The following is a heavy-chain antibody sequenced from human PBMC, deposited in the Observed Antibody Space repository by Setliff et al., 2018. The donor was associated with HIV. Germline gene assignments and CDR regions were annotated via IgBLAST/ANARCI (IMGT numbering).Heavy chain of an antibody. CDR3: ARDFDHRRDG. J-gene: IGHJ6*02. Sequence: ASVKVSCNPSGYTFTTYGLSWVRHAPGQGLEWVGWISTYSDETSSSQNLQGRLTMTTDTSTGTAYMELRSLTSPDTAVYYCARDFDHRRDGWGQGTTVTVSS. CDR2: ISTYSDET. V-gene: IGHV1-18*01. CDR1: GYTFTTYG.